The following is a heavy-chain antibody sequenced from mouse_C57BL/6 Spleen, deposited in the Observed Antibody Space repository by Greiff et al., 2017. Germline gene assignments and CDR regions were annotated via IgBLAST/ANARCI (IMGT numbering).Heavy chain of an antibody. D-gene: IGHD2-4*01. Sequence: EVQLVESGGGLVQPKGSLKLSCAASGFTFNTYAMHWVRQAPGKGLEWVARIRSKSSNYATYYADSVKDRFTISRDDSQSMLYLQMNNLKTEDTAMYYCVREGLRRGLYAMDYWGQGTSVTVSS. CDR1: GFTFNTYA. V-gene: IGHV10-3*01. CDR2: IRSKSSNYAT. J-gene: IGHJ4*01. CDR3: VREGLRRGLYAMDY.